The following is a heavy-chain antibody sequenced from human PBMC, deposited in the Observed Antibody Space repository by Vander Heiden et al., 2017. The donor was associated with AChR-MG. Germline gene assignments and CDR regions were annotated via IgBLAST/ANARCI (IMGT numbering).Heavy chain of an antibody. CDR1: GFTFSRYA. CDR3: ARDHYGYSLGSYRHPPDY. V-gene: IGHV3-30-3*01. Sequence: QVQLVESGGGVVQPGRSLSLSCAASGFTFSRYAMHWVRPAPGKGLEWVAVISYDGSNKYDADSVKGRVSISRDNSKNTLDRQMNSLRAEETAVYYCARDHYGYSLGSYRHPPDYWGQGTLVDVSS. CDR2: ISYDGSNK. J-gene: IGHJ4*02. D-gene: IGHD3-16*02.